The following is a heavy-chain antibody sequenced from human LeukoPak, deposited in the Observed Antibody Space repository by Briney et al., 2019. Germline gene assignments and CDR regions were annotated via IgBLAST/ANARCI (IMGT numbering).Heavy chain of an antibody. CDR2: IDSSSRNI. CDR3: ARDLAYHYDSSYE. D-gene: IGHD3-22*01. J-gene: IGHJ4*02. V-gene: IGHV3-21*01. CDR1: GFTFSIYS. Sequence: PGGSLRLSCAASGFTFSIYSMNWVRQAPGKGLEWVSSIDSSSRNINYADSVKGRFTISRDNAKNALYLQMNSLRAEDTAVYYCARDLAYHYDSSYEWGQGTLVTVSS.